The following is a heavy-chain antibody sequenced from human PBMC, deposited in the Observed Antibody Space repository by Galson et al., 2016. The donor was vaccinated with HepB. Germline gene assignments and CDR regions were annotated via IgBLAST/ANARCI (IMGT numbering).Heavy chain of an antibody. J-gene: IGHJ4*02. CDR3: ARGFYGSGFYTVFDL. V-gene: IGHV3-11*01. CDR1: GFTFSDYY. CDR2: ISSGSDTI. Sequence: SLRLSCAASGFTFSDYYMTWIRQAPGKGLQWVSHISSGSDTILYADSVKGRFTISRDNAKNSLYPQMNSLRTEDTALYYCARGFYGSGFYTVFDLWGQGILVAVSS. D-gene: IGHD3-3*01.